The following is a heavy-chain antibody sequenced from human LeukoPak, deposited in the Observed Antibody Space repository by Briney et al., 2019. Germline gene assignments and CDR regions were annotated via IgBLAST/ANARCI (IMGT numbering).Heavy chain of an antibody. V-gene: IGHV3-66*01. Sequence: PGGSLRLSCAASGFTVSSNYMSWVRQAPGKGPEWVSVIYSGGSTYYADSVKGRFTISRDNSKNTLYLQMNSLRAEDTAVYYCARDGSSSWYYYGMDVWGQGTTVTVSS. CDR2: IYSGGST. J-gene: IGHJ6*02. CDR3: ARDGSSSWYYYGMDV. D-gene: IGHD6-13*01. CDR1: GFTVSSNY.